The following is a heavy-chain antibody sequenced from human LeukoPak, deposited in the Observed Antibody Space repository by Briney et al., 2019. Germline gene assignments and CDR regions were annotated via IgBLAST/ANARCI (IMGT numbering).Heavy chain of an antibody. CDR3: ARAQAHFDY. CDR2: IYYSGST. Sequence: PSETLSLTCTVSGGSISSGGYCWSWIRQYPGKGLEWIGYIYYSGSTYYNPSLKSRITISVDTSKNQFSLKLSSVTAADTAVYYCARAQAHFDYWGQGTLVTVSS. J-gene: IGHJ4*02. V-gene: IGHV4-31*03. CDR1: GGSISSGGYC.